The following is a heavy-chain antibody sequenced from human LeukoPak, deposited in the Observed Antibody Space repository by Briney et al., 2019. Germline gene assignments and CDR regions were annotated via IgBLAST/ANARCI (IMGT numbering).Heavy chain of an antibody. J-gene: IGHJ4*02. CDR2: IYHSGST. CDR1: GYSISSGYY. D-gene: IGHD6-6*01. Sequence: PSETLSLTCTVSGYSISSGYYWGWIRQPPGKGLEWIGSIYHSGSTYYNPSLKSRVTISVDTSKNQFSLKLSSVTAADTAVYYCARVSSKPSPYYFDYWGQGTLVTVSS. CDR3: ARVSSKPSPYYFDY. V-gene: IGHV4-38-2*02.